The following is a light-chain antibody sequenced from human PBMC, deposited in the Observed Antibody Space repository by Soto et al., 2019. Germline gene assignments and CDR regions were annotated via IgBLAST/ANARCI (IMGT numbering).Light chain of an antibody. Sequence: EIVLTQSPATLSLSPGERATLSCRATQSVSSYLAWYQHKPGQAPRLLIYDASNRATGIPARFSGSGSGTDFTLTISSLEPEDCPVYYCQQRSTWPLTFGGGTKVEIK. V-gene: IGKV3-11*01. CDR3: QQRSTWPLT. CDR2: DAS. CDR1: QSVSSY. J-gene: IGKJ4*01.